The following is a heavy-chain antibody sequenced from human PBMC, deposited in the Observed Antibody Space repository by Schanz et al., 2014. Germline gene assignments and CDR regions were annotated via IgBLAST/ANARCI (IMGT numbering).Heavy chain of an antibody. CDR3: ARDLEGFDY. J-gene: IGHJ4*02. V-gene: IGHV4-61*02. CDR1: GASISSTSYY. Sequence: QLQMQESGPGLVKPSETLSLTCSVSGASISSTSYYWSWIRQPAGKGLEWIGRIFTSGSTDYNPSLKGQVTMSVDPSKNRFSLKLSSVTAADTAVYYCARDLEGFDYWGQGTLVTVSS. CDR2: IFTSGST. D-gene: IGHD1-1*01.